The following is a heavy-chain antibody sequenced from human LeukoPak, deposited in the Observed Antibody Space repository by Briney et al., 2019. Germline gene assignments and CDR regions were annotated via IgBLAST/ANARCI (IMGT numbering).Heavy chain of an antibody. CDR2: ISSSGGST. J-gene: IGHJ3*02. Sequence: PGGSLRLSCAASGSTFGTYAMSWVRQAPGKGLEWVSGISSSGGSTYYADSVKGRFTISRDNSKNTLNLQVSSLRAEDTAVYYCAKVTGAAAATFNAFDIWGQGTMVTVSS. CDR1: GSTFGTYA. V-gene: IGHV3-23*01. CDR3: AKVTGAAAATFNAFDI. D-gene: IGHD6-13*01.